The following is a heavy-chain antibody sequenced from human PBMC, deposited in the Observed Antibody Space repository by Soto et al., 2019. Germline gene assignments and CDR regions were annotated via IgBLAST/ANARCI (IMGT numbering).Heavy chain of an antibody. CDR1: GYSFSSYW. Sequence: PGDSLKISCKSSGYSFSSYWIAWVRLMPGKGLEWMGSIYPDDSDTKYSPSFQGQVTISADKSISAAYLQWSSLKASDTAIYYCARNSLTGYYNYYYSMDVWGQGTTVTVSS. V-gene: IGHV5-51*01. CDR2: IYPDDSDT. D-gene: IGHD3-9*01. CDR3: ARNSLTGYYNYYYSMDV. J-gene: IGHJ6*02.